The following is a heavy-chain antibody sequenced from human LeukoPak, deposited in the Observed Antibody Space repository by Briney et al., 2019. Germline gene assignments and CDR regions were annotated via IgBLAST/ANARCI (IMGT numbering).Heavy chain of an antibody. CDR2: ISSSSSYI. Sequence: GGSLRLSCAASGFTFSSYSMNWVRQAPGKGLEWVSSISSSSSYIYYADSVKGRFTISRDNAKNSLYLQMNSLRAEDTAVYYCARAGLYSSSPGDYWGQGTLVTVSS. CDR3: ARAGLYSSSPGDY. V-gene: IGHV3-21*01. J-gene: IGHJ4*02. CDR1: GFTFSSYS. D-gene: IGHD6-13*01.